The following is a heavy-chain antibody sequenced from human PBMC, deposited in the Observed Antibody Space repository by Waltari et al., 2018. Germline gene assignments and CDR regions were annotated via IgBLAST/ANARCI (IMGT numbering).Heavy chain of an antibody. CDR3: TTLDAPWGG. J-gene: IGHJ4*02. Sequence: DVALVESGGASAKPGESLRPPCAASASTFPPPSPTRARPAPGRGAGVGRVPGRGREWMGRRQSKDRGEATDFAAPVKGRFSISRDDSRNTVSLQMNNLKAEDTGIYYCTTLDAPWGGWGQGTLVTVSS. V-gene: IGHV3-15*02. CDR2: RQSKDRGEAT. D-gene: IGHD7-27*01. CDR1: ASTFPPPS.